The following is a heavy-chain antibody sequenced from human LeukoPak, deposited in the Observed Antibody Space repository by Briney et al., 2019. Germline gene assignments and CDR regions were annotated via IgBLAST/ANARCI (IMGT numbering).Heavy chain of an antibody. J-gene: IGHJ6*03. CDR1: GHTFTGYY. Sequence: ASVKVSCKASGHTFTGYYMHWVRQAPGQGLEWMGRINPNSGGTNYAQKFQGRVTMTRDTTIRTAYMELSRLRSDDTAVYYCARDIVRLPPGAVTRPYYYYYYMDVWGKGTTVTVS. V-gene: IGHV1-2*06. D-gene: IGHD6-19*01. CDR2: INPNSGGT. CDR3: ARDIVRLPPGAVTRPYYYYYYMDV.